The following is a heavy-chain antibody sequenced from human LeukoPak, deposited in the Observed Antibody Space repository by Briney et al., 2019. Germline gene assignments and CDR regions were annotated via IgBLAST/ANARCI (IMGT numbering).Heavy chain of an antibody. V-gene: IGHV3-48*01. CDR2: ISYSSSLT. CDR3: GKVIRGGYGMDV. CDR1: GFSFSSFG. D-gene: IGHD3-10*01. Sequence: PGGSLRLSCAASGFSFSSFGMNWVRQAPGKGLEWVSYISYSSSLTDYADYVKGRLTISRNNDKNSLSLQLNSLRGEDTAVYFCGKVIRGGYGMDVWGQGTTVTVSS. J-gene: IGHJ6*02.